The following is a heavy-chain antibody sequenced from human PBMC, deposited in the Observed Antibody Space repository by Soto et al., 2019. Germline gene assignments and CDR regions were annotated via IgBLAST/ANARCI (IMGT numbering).Heavy chain of an antibody. CDR3: ASQYYDILPPPPP. D-gene: IGHD3-9*01. J-gene: IGHJ5*02. V-gene: IGHV4-34*01. Sequence: QVQLQQWGAGLLKPSETLSLTCAVYGGSFSGYYWSWIRQPPGKGLEWIGEINHSGSTNYNPSLKSRVTISVDTSMNHFSLKLRSVTAADTAVYYCASQYYDILPPPPPWGQVTLVTVSS. CDR2: INHSGST. CDR1: GGSFSGYY.